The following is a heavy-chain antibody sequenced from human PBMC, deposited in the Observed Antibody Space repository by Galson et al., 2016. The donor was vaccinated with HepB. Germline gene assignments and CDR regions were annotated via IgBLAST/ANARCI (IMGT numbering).Heavy chain of an antibody. CDR1: GFTFVSHV. D-gene: IGHD6-13*01. Sequence: SLRLSCAASGFTFVSHVMHWVRQAPVKGLEWVAIISSDGNNKHYADSVKGRFTISRDNSKNTLYLQMNSLRNEDTAVYYCARAKGSSWLDSDHYFDYWGQGTLVTVSS. J-gene: IGHJ4*02. V-gene: IGHV3-30*04. CDR2: ISSDGNNK. CDR3: ARAKGSSWLDSDHYFDY.